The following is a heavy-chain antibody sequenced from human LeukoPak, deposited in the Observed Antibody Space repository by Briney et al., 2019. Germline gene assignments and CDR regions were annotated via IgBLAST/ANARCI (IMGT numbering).Heavy chain of an antibody. J-gene: IGHJ4*02. V-gene: IGHV1-18*01. CDR3: ARALGDEAY. CDR2: INTMNGNT. CDR1: GGTFSSYA. Sequence: ASVKVSCKASGGTFSSYAISWVRQAPGQGLEWMGWINTMNGNTNYAQKFQDKVTVTIDTSTSTAYMELRSPRYDDTAVYYCARALGDEAYWGQGTLVTVSS. D-gene: IGHD3-16*01.